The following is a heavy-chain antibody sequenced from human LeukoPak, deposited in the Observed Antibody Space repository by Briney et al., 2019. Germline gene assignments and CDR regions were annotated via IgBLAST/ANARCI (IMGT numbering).Heavy chain of an antibody. D-gene: IGHD2-2*01. V-gene: IGHV1-18*01. J-gene: IGHJ4*02. CDR3: ARGGGCSSTSCYLRGGSVDY. CDR1: GYTFTGYG. CDR2: ISAYNGNT. Sequence: ASVKVSCKASGYTFTGYGISWVRQAPGQGLEWMGWISAYNGNTNYAQKLQGRVTMTTDTSTSTAYMELRSLRSDDTAVYYCARGGGCSSTSCYLRGGSVDYWGQGTLVTVSS.